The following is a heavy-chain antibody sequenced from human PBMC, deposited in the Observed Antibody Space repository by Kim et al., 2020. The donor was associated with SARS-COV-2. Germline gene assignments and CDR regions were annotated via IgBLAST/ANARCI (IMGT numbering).Heavy chain of an antibody. Sequence: GGSLRLSCAASGFTFSSYAMSWVRQAPGKGLEWVSAISGSGGSTYYADSVKGRFTISRDNSKNTLYLQMNSLRAEDTAVYYCAKDIILAEYSGYDPWSTYFDYWGQGTLVTVSS. J-gene: IGHJ4*02. CDR2: ISGSGGST. CDR3: AKDIILAEYSGYDPWSTYFDY. V-gene: IGHV3-23*01. D-gene: IGHD5-12*01. CDR1: GFTFSSYA.